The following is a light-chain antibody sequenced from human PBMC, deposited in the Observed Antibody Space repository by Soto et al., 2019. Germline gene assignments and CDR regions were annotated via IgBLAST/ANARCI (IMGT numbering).Light chain of an antibody. CDR1: ISDFVVYNY. CDR3: SSYTSSSALQV. J-gene: IGLJ1*01. V-gene: IGLV2-14*01. Sequence: QSVLTQHASVSGSPGQSITISCTGTISDFVVYNYVSWYQQHPGKAPKLMIYGVSNRPSGVSNRFSGSKSGNTASLTISGLQADDEADYYCSSYTSSSALQVFGTGTKVTVL. CDR2: GVS.